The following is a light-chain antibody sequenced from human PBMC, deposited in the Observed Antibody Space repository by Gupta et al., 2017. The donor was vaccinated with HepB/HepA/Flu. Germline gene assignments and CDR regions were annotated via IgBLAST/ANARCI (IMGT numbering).Light chain of an antibody. J-gene: IGLJ2*01. CDR1: SSGVGGYNY. V-gene: IGLV2-11*01. CDR2: DVS. CDR3: CSYAVSYTLV. Sequence: QSALTQPRSVSGSPGQSVTISCTGTSSGVGGYNYVSWYQQHPGKAPKLMIYDVSKRPSGVPDRFSGSKSGNTASLTISGLQAEDEADYYCCSYAVSYTLVFGGGTKLTVL.